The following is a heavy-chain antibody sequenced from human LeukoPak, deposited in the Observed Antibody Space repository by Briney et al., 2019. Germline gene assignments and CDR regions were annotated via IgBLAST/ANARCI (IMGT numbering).Heavy chain of an antibody. J-gene: IGHJ5*02. CDR2: ISTSSSYI. CDR3: ARDGAVGRPIDP. CDR1: GFTLSNYN. D-gene: IGHD3-10*01. Sequence: GGSLRLSCAASGFTLSNYNMNWVRQAPGKGLEWVSSISTSSSYIYYADSVKGRFAISRDNPKSTLYLQMNSLRAEDTAVYYCARDGAVGRPIDPWGQGTLVTVSS. V-gene: IGHV3-21*01.